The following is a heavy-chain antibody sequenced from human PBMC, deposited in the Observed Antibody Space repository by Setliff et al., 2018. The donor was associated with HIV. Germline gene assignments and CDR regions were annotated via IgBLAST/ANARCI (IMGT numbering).Heavy chain of an antibody. CDR1: GGSISSSSYY. CDR3: ARDGYSSSWYVISGSFDY. D-gene: IGHD6-13*01. CDR2: IYYSGST. Sequence: SETLSLTCTVSGGSISSSSYYWGWIRQPPGKGLEWIGSIYYSGSTYYNPSLKSRVTISVDTSKNQFSLKLSSVTAADTAVYYCARDGYSSSWYVISGSFDYWGQGIPVTVSS. V-gene: IGHV4-39*07. J-gene: IGHJ4*02.